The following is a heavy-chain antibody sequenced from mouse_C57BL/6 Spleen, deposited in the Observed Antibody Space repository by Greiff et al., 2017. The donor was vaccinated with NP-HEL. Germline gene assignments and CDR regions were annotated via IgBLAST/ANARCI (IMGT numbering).Heavy chain of an antibody. J-gene: IGHJ1*03. V-gene: IGHV6-3*01. CDR2: IRLKSDNYAT. D-gene: IGHD1-1*01. Sequence: EVKLVESGGGLVQPGGSMKLSCVASGFTFSNYWMNWVRQSPEKGLEWVAQIRLKSDNYATHYAESVKGRFTISRDDSKSSVYLQMNNLRAEDTGIYYCTGRAYYYGSSLYWYFDVWGTGTTVTVSS. CDR3: TGRAYYYGSSLYWYFDV. CDR1: GFTFSNYW.